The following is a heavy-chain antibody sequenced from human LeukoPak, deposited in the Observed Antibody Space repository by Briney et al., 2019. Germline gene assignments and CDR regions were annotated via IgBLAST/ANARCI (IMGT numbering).Heavy chain of an antibody. CDR3: ARQLYSSGCYGQSKPFDF. Sequence: GESLKISCKGPGYSFTIYWIGWVRQMPGKGLEWMGIIYPGDSDTRYSPSFQGQVTISADKSISTAFLQWSSLKASDTAMYYCARQLYSSGCYGQSKPFDFWGQGTLVTVSS. V-gene: IGHV5-51*01. CDR1: GYSFTIYW. D-gene: IGHD6-19*01. J-gene: IGHJ4*02. CDR2: IYPGDSDT.